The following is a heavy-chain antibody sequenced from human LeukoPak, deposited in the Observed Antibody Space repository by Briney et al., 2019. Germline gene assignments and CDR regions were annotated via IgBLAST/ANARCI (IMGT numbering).Heavy chain of an antibody. J-gene: IGHJ4*02. CDR3: ARAKGFDY. CDR2: IKQDGSEK. Sequence: PGGSLRLSCAASGFTFSSYAMSWVRQAPGKGLEWVANIKQDGSEKYYVDSVKGRFTISRDNAKNSLYLQMNSLRAEDTAVYYCARAKGFDYWGQGTLVTVSS. CDR1: GFTFSSYA. V-gene: IGHV3-7*04.